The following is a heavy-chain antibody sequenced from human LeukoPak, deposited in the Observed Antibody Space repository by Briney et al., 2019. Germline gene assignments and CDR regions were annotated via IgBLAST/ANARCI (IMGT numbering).Heavy chain of an antibody. V-gene: IGHV3-20*04. CDR3: ARDISSGWYAGFDY. D-gene: IGHD6-19*01. Sequence: PGGSLRLSCAASGFTFDDYGMSWVRQAPGKGLKWVSGINWNGGSTGYADSVKGRFTISRDNAKNSLYPQMNSLRAEDTALYYCARDISSGWYAGFDYWGQGTLVTVSS. CDR1: GFTFDDYG. J-gene: IGHJ4*02. CDR2: INWNGGST.